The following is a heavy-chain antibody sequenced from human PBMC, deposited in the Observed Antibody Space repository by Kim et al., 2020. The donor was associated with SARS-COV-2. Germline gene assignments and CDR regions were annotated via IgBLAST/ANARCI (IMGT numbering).Heavy chain of an antibody. V-gene: IGHV4-4*07. CDR3: ARQDTYSHSLGN. CDR1: GGPISGYY. CDR2: FYSSVNT. Sequence: SETLSLTCTVSGGPISGYYWSWIRQPAGKGLEWIGRFYSSVNTNYNPSLKSRVTMSVDTSKNHFPLKLNSVTAADTAVYYCARQDTYSHSLGNWGQGTL. D-gene: IGHD7-27*01. J-gene: IGHJ4*02.